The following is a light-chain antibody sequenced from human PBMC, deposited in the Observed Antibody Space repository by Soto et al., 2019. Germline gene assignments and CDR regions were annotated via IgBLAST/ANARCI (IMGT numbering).Light chain of an antibody. CDR1: QSISDS. V-gene: IGKV1-5*03. CDR2: EAS. J-gene: IGKJ1*01. CDR3: QQYNGYWT. Sequence: DIQMTQSPSTLSASVGDRVTITCRASQSISDSLAWYQQKPGKAPKLLIYEASTLKSGVPSRFSGSRSGTEYTLNLCSVQPDDFAICYCQQYNGYWTFGQGIKVEIK.